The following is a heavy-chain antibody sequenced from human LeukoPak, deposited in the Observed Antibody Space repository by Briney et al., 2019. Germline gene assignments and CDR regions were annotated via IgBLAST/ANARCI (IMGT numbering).Heavy chain of an antibody. J-gene: IGHJ4*02. Sequence: GGSLRLSCTGSGVTFEDYYLSWIRQAPGMGLEWISYVSSTGGDKFYADPVKGRFTISRDNARNSLYMEMNDLIAEDTAFYYCARGENGSFDHWGQGTLVIVSS. D-gene: IGHD3-10*01. CDR2: VSSTGGDK. CDR3: ARGENGSFDH. V-gene: IGHV3-11*01. CDR1: GVTFEDYY.